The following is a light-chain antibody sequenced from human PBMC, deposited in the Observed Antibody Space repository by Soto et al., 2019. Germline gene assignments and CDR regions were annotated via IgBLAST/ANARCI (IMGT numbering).Light chain of an antibody. CDR1: SGSIASNY. V-gene: IGLV6-57*04. CDR2: EDN. J-gene: IGLJ3*02. CDR3: QSYDSSNHRV. Sequence: NFMLTQPHSVSESPGKTVTISCTRSSGSIASNYVQWYQQRPGSAPTTVIYEDNQRPSGVPDRFSGSIDSSSNSASLTISGLKTEYEADYYCQSYDSSNHRVFGGGTKLTVL.